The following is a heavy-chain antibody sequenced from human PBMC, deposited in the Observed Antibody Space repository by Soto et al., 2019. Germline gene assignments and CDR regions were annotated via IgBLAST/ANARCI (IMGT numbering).Heavy chain of an antibody. Sequence: QVQLVQSGAEVKKPGSSVKVSCKASGGTFSSYAISWVRQAPGQGLEWMGGIIPIFGTANYAQKFQGRVTITADESTSTAYMELSRLRSEDTAVYYCARDAYCSGGSCYHYYYYGMDVWGQGTTVTVSS. J-gene: IGHJ6*02. CDR3: ARDAYCSGGSCYHYYYYGMDV. V-gene: IGHV1-69*01. D-gene: IGHD2-15*01. CDR2: IIPIFGTA. CDR1: GGTFSSYA.